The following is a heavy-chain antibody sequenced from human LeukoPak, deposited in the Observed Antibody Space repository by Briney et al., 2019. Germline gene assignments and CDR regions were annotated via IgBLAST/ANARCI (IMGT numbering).Heavy chain of an antibody. CDR2: VIPIFGTA. CDR1: GGTFSSYA. V-gene: IGHV1-69*13. Sequence: ASVKVSCKASGGTFSSYAISWVRQAPGQGLEWMGGVIPIFGTANYAQKFQGRVTITADESTSTAYMELSSLRSEGTAVYYCARAVYYYMDVWGKGTTVTVSS. CDR3: ARAVYYYMDV. J-gene: IGHJ6*03.